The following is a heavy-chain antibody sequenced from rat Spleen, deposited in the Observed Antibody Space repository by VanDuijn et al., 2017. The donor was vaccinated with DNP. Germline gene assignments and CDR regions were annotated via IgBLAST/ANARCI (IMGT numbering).Heavy chain of an antibody. CDR2: MWSDGDT. V-gene: IGHV2S18*01. CDR1: GFSLTSYG. J-gene: IGHJ1*01. CDR3: ARHKNWYFDF. Sequence: QVQLKESGPGLVQPSQTLSLTCTVSGFSLTSYGVSWVRQPPGKGLEWMGRMWSDGDTSYNSAFTSRLSISRDTSKSQVFLKMNSLQTDDTGTYYCARHKNWYFDFWGPGTMVTVSS.